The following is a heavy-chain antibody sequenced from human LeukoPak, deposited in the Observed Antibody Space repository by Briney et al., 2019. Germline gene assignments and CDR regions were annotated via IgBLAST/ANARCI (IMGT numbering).Heavy chain of an antibody. D-gene: IGHD5-18*01. V-gene: IGHV3-11*01. CDR2: ISSSGSTT. J-gene: IGHJ4*02. CDR1: GFTFSDYY. CDR3: AITRGYIYGSYYFDY. Sequence: PGGSLRLSCAASGFTFSDYYMSWIRQAPGKGLEWVSHISSSGSTTYYADSVKGRFTISRDNSKNSLYLQMNSLRSEDTAVYYCAITRGYIYGSYYFDYWGQGTLVTVSS.